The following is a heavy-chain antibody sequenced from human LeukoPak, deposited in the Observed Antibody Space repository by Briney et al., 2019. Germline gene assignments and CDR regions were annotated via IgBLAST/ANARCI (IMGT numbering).Heavy chain of an antibody. CDR3: ARGLYGSGKYYFDY. CDR2: ISSSSSTI. D-gene: IGHD3-10*01. J-gene: IGHJ4*02. V-gene: IGHV3-48*01. Sequence: PGGSLRLSCAASGFTFSHYSINWVRQAPGKGLEWVSYISSSSSTIYYADSVKGRFTISRDNAKNSLYLQMNSLRAEDTAVHYCARGLYGSGKYYFDYWGQGTLVTVSS. CDR1: GFTFSHYS.